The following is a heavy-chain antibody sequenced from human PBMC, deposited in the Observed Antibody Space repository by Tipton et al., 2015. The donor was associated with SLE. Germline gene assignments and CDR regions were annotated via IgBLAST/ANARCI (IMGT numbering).Heavy chain of an antibody. CDR1: GGSLSGYY. J-gene: IGHJ5*02. CDR3: ARMGSIVLKRFDP. CDR2: INHRGST. D-gene: IGHD2-8*01. Sequence: AGLVKPSETLSLTCAVYGGSLSGYYWSWIRQPPGKGLEWIGEINHRGSTNYNPSLKSRVTISVDTSKNQFSLSLNSVTAADTAVYYCARMGSIVLKRFDPWGQGTLVTVSS. V-gene: IGHV4-34*01.